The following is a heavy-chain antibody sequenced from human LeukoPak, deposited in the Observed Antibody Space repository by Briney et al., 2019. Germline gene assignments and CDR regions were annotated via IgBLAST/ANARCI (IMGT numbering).Heavy chain of an antibody. J-gene: IGHJ5*02. V-gene: IGHV4-34*01. D-gene: IGHD2-2*01. CDR1: GWSFSGYY. CDR3: ARRLYQLLIRYNWFDP. CDR2: INHSGST. Sequence: SETLSPTCAVYGWSFSGYYWSWIRQPPGKGLEWIGEINHSGSTNYNPSLKSRVTISVDTSKNQFSLKLSSVTAADTAVYYCARRLYQLLIRYNWFDPWGQGALVTVSS.